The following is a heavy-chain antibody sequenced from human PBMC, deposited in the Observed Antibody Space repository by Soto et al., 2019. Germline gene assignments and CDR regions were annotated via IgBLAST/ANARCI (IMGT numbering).Heavy chain of an antibody. V-gene: IGHV3-74*01. J-gene: IGHJ4*02. CDR2: INNDGSST. Sequence: EVQLVESGGGLVQPGGSLRLSCAASGFTFSSYWMHWVRQAPGKGLVWVSRINNDGSSTNYADSAKGRFTISRANAKNRMYLQMNSLRAEDTAVYYCARGPVYNWNDYVLFDYWGQGALVTVSS. D-gene: IGHD1-20*01. CDR3: ARGPVYNWNDYVLFDY. CDR1: GFTFSSYW.